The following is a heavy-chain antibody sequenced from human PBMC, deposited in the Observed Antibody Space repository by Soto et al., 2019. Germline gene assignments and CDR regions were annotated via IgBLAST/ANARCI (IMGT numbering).Heavy chain of an antibody. CDR3: ARGGSLLYGSGSYYTGQIDY. D-gene: IGHD3-10*01. CDR2: INHSGST. Sequence: SETLFLSCAVLGGSFVGYYCCWIRQPPGKGLDKIGEINHSGSTNYNESLKSRVTISVDTSKNQFSLKLSSVTAEDTAVYYCARGGSLLYGSGSYYTGQIDYWGQGTLVTVSS. J-gene: IGHJ4*02. V-gene: IGHV4-34*01. CDR1: GGSFVGYY.